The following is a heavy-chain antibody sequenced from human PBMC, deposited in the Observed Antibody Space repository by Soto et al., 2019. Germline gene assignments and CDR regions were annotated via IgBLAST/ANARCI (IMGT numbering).Heavy chain of an antibody. CDR1: GYTFTNYG. Sequence: ASVKVSCKASGYTFTNYGITWVRQAPGQGLEWMGWISAYNGNTHYTQRLQGRVTMTTDTSTSTAYMELSSLRSDDTAVYYCARGQEAAARAVDYWGQGTLVTVSA. J-gene: IGHJ4*02. CDR2: ISAYNGNT. CDR3: ARGQEAAARAVDY. D-gene: IGHD6-13*01. V-gene: IGHV1-18*01.